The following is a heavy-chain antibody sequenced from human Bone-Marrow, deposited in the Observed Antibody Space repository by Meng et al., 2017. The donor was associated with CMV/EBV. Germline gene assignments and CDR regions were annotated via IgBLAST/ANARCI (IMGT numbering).Heavy chain of an antibody. Sequence: GESLKISCAASGFTFSTYAMSWVRQAPGKGLEWVSTISASGGTTYYADSVKGRFPISRDNSKNTLYLQMNSLRPEDTAVYNCVKDPSDSYYYGMDVWGQGTTVTV. CDR1: GFTFSTYA. J-gene: IGHJ6*02. V-gene: IGHV3-23*01. D-gene: IGHD3/OR15-3a*01. CDR3: VKDPSDSYYYGMDV. CDR2: ISASGGTT.